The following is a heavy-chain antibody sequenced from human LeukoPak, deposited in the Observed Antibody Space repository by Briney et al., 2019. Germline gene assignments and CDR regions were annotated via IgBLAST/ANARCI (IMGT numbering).Heavy chain of an antibody. CDR2: TNTAGNTL. D-gene: IGHD3-22*01. Sequence: PGGSLRLSCAASGFPFRDYFMSWIRQAPGKGLEWLAYTNTAGNTLYYADSVKGRFTISRDNAKKSLYLQMNTLRAEDTAVYYCARATYDSSAVDAFDIWGQGTMATVSP. CDR1: GFPFRDYF. J-gene: IGHJ3*02. CDR3: ARATYDSSAVDAFDI. V-gene: IGHV3-11*01.